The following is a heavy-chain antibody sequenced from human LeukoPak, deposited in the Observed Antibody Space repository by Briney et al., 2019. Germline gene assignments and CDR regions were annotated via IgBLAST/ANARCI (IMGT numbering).Heavy chain of an antibody. J-gene: IGHJ3*02. CDR1: GFTFSSYS. D-gene: IGHD3-22*01. Sequence: GGSLRLSCAASGFTFSSYSMNWVRQAPGKGLEWVSSISSSSSYIYYADSVKGRFTISRDNAKNSLYLQMNSLRAEDTAVYYCARDHPFIYYDSGESDAFDIWGQGTMVTVSS. V-gene: IGHV3-21*01. CDR2: ISSSSSYI. CDR3: ARDHPFIYYDSGESDAFDI.